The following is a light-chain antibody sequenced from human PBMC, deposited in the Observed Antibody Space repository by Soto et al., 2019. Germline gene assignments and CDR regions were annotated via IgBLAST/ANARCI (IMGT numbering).Light chain of an antibody. CDR2: EDT. V-gene: IGLV2-23*02. J-gene: IGLJ2*01. Sequence: QSALTQPASVSGSPGQSITISCTGTISDVGSYNLVSWYQHLPGKAPKLILYEDTKRPSGVSNRFSGSKSGNTASLTISGLQAEDEAYYYCFSNAGDSTFVFCGGTKLTVL. CDR3: FSNAGDSTFV. CDR1: ISDVGSYNL.